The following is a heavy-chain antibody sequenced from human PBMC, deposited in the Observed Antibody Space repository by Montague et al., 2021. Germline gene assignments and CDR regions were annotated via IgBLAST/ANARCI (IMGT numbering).Heavy chain of an antibody. J-gene: IGHJ5*02. CDR3: ARSLYCKGGSCYSGFDP. V-gene: IGHV4-39*01. D-gene: IGHD2-15*01. CDR2: IYYNGST. CDR1: GGSTSSTSYY. Sequence: SETLSLTCIVSGGSTSSTSYYWGWIRQPPGKELEFIGVIYYNGSTYHNPSLKSRVTVSIDTSKNQFSLKLISVTAADTAVYFCARSLYCKGGSCYSGFDPWGQGNLVTVSP.